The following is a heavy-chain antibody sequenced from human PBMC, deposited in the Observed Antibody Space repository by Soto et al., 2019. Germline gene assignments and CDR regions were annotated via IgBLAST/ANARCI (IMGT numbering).Heavy chain of an antibody. J-gene: IGHJ5*02. CDR1: GGSISSYY. CDR2: IYTSGST. CDR3: ARRAAGTFNNRFAP. D-gene: IGHD6-13*01. V-gene: IGHV4-4*07. Sequence: PSETLSLTCTVSGGSISSYYWSWIRQPAGKGLEWIGRIYTSGSTNYNPSLKSRVTMSVDTSKNQFSLKLSSVTAADTAVYYCARRAAGTFNNRFAPWGQGTLVTVSS.